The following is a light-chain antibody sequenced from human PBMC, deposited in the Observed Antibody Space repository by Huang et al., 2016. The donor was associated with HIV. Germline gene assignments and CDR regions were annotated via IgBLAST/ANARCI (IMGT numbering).Light chain of an antibody. V-gene: IGKV4-1*01. J-gene: IGKJ4*01. CDR3: QQYYTTPPT. CDR1: QTLLYKFNQKNY. CDR2: WAF. Sequence: DVVMTQSPNSLAVSLGERATINCKSNQTLLYKFNQKNYVAWYQQKPGQPPKLLLLWAFARESGVPERFGGSGSGTDFTLTISSLQAEDVAIYYCQQYYTTPPTFGGGTKVEIK.